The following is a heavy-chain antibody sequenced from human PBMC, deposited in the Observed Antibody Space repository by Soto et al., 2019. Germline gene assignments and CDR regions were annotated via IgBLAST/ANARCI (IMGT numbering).Heavy chain of an antibody. J-gene: IGHJ4*02. Sequence: QVQLVQSGAEVKKPGASVKVSCKASGDTFTDYYIHWVRQAPGQGLEWMGTVNPSGGHTTYAQHFLGKVTMTRDTSTSPLYMELTSLPAEDTAVYYCARGGHVVVVTAALDYWGQGTLVTVSS. CDR1: GDTFTDYY. CDR3: ARGGHVVVVTAALDY. CDR2: VNPSGGHT. V-gene: IGHV1-46*01. D-gene: IGHD2-21*02.